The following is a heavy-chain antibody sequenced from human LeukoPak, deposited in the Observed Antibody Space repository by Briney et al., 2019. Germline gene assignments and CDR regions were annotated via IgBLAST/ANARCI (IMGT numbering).Heavy chain of an antibody. Sequence: GGSLRLSCAVSGFTFSSYWMHWVRQAPGRGLVWVSRINSGGSFTSYADSVKGRFTISRDNAKNTLYLQMNSLRVEDTAVYYCVRDREGYFDHWGQGTLVTVSS. D-gene: IGHD1-26*01. CDR1: GFTFSSYW. CDR2: INSGGSFT. CDR3: VRDREGYFDH. J-gene: IGHJ4*02. V-gene: IGHV3-74*01.